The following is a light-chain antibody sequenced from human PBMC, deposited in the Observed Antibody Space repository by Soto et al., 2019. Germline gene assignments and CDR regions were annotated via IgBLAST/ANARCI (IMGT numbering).Light chain of an antibody. CDR2: GAS. J-gene: IGKJ2*01. V-gene: IGKV3-20*01. CDR3: QQYGNSPRT. Sequence: EIVLTQSPGTLSLSPGERATLSCRASQSVSSSYLAWYQQKPGQAPRLLIYGASSRATGIPDRFSGSGTGTDFTLIISRLDPEDFAVYYCQQYGNSPRTFGQGTKLEIK. CDR1: QSVSSSY.